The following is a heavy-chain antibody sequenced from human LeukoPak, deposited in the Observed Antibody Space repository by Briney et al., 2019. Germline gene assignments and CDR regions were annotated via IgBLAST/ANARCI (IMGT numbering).Heavy chain of an antibody. CDR2: IYYSGDT. Sequence: SETLSLTCTVSGGSISGYYWNWIRQPPGKGLEWIGYIYYSGDTNYNPSLKGRVTISVDTSKNQFSLRLSSVTAADTAMYYCARPGGPYRVGSFDYWGQGALVTVSS. CDR1: GGSISGYY. D-gene: IGHD3-10*01. V-gene: IGHV4-59*08. J-gene: IGHJ4*02. CDR3: ARPGGPYRVGSFDY.